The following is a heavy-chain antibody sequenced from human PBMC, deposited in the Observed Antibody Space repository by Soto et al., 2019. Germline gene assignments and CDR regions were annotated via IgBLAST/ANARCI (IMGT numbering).Heavy chain of an antibody. CDR2: IYYSGST. CDR1: GGSISSGGYY. Sequence: SETLSLTCTVSGGSISSGGYYWSWIRQHPGKGLEWIGYIYYSGSTYYNPSLKSRVTISVDTSKNQFSLKLSSVTAADTAVYYCARDTDSGWFDYWGQGXLVTVSS. CDR3: ARDTDSGWFDY. D-gene: IGHD6-19*01. V-gene: IGHV4-31*03. J-gene: IGHJ5*01.